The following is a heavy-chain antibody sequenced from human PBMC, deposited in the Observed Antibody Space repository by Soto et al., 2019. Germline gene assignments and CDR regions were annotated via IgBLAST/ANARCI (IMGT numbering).Heavy chain of an antibody. J-gene: IGHJ4*02. CDR2: ISGSGGST. D-gene: IGHD5-12*01. Sequence: GGSLRLSCAASGFTFSSYAMSWVRQAPGKGLEWVSAISGSGGSTYYADSVKGRFTISRDNSKNTLYPQMNSLRAEDTAVYYCASGRDGYNCDYWGQGTLVTVSS. CDR1: GFTFSSYA. CDR3: ASGRDGYNCDY. V-gene: IGHV3-23*01.